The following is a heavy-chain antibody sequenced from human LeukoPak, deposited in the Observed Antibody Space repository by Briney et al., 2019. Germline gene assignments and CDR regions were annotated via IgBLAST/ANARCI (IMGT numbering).Heavy chain of an antibody. D-gene: IGHD5-18*01. CDR1: GGSISSYY. V-gene: IGHV4-59*01. Sequence: SETLSLTCTVSGGSISSYYWSWIRQPPGKGLEWIGYIYYSGSTNYNPSLKSRVTISVDTSKNQFSLKLSSVTAADTAVYYCARAGYSYARLDYWGQGTLVTVSS. CDR3: ARAGYSYARLDY. CDR2: IYYSGST. J-gene: IGHJ4*02.